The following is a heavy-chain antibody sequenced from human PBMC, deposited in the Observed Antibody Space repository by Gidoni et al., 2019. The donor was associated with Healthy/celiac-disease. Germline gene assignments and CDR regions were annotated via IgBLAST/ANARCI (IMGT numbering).Heavy chain of an antibody. J-gene: IGHJ5*02. CDR2: ISGGGGST. CDR3: AKDPSGDYVSGFDP. D-gene: IGHD4-17*01. CDR1: GFTLSSYA. V-gene: IGHV3-23*01. Sequence: EVQLLESGGGLVQPGGSLGLSCAASGFTLSSYAMSWVRQAPGKGLEWVSAISGGGGSTSYADSVKGRFTISRDNSKHTLYLQMNSRRAEDTAVYYCAKDPSGDYVSGFDPWGQGTLVTVSS.